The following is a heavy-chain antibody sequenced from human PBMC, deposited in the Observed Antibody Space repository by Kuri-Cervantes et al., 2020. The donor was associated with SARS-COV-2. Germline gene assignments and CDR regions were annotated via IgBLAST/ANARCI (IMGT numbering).Heavy chain of an antibody. CDR1: GGSISSYY. Sequence: SETLSLTCTVSGGSISSYYWSWIRQPPGKGLEWIGYIYYSGSTNYNPSLKSRVTISVDTSKNKFSLKLSSVTAADTAVYYCARRGAVAGTVPFFDYWGQGTLVPSPQ. CDR2: IYYSGST. J-gene: IGHJ4*02. V-gene: IGHV4-59*08. CDR3: ARRGAVAGTVPFFDY. D-gene: IGHD6-19*01.